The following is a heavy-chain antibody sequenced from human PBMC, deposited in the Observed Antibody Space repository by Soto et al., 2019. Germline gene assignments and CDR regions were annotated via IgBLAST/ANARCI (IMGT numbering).Heavy chain of an antibody. V-gene: IGHV3-64*02. Sequence: PGGSLRLSCAASGFTFNSHAMHWVRQAPGKGLEYVSGISLNGGSTYYADSVKGRFTISRDNSKNTLYLQMNGLRAEDTAVYYCAMVDWAGSKRGYFVYRGKGSLVTVS. D-gene: IGHD6-19*01. CDR3: AMVDWAGSKRGYFVY. CDR2: ISLNGGST. CDR1: GFTFNSHA. J-gene: IGHJ4*02.